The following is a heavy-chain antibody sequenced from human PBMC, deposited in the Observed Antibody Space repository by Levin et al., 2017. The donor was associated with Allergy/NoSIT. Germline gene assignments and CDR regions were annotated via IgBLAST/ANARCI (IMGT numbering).Heavy chain of an antibody. V-gene: IGHV3-33*01. D-gene: IGHD2-15*01. CDR1: GFAFSRFA. CDR3: ARGSGYCGGGSCYLFDY. Sequence: PGGSLRLSCAASGFAFSRFAMQWVRQAPGKGPEWVAVIWYDGGNKYYADSVKGRFTISRDNSRNTLYLQMNSLRAEDTALYYCARGSGYCGGGSCYLFDYWGQGTLVTVSS. CDR2: IWYDGGNK. J-gene: IGHJ4*02.